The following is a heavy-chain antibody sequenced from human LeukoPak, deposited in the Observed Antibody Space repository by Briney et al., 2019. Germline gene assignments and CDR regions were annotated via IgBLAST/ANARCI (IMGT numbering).Heavy chain of an antibody. Sequence: PGGSLRLSCAASGFTFSSYSLNWVRQAPGKGLEWVSSISSSSSYIYYADSVKGRFTISRDNAKNSLYLQMNSLRAEDTAVYYCARELNAVAYSWGQGTLVTVSS. CDR3: ARELNAVAYS. J-gene: IGHJ4*02. V-gene: IGHV3-21*01. CDR1: GFTFSSYS. D-gene: IGHD6-19*01. CDR2: ISSSSSYI.